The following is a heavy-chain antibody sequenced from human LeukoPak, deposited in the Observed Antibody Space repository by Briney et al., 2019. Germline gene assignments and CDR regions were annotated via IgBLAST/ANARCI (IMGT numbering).Heavy chain of an antibody. Sequence: SVKVSCKASGGTFSSYAISWVRQAPGQGLEWMGGIIPIFGTANYAQKFQGRVTITADESTSTAYMELSSLRSEDTAVYYCARVIVVVPAAIQEYYFDYWGLGTLVTVSS. V-gene: IGHV1-69*01. J-gene: IGHJ4*02. CDR2: IIPIFGTA. CDR1: GGTFSSYA. CDR3: ARVIVVVPAAIQEYYFDY. D-gene: IGHD2-2*01.